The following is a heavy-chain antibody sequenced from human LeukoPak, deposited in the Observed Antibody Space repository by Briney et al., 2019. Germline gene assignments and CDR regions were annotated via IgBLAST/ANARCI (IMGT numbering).Heavy chain of an antibody. CDR3: ARGKNPDWRFHYYYYYGMDV. CDR2: ISSSSNIM. V-gene: IGHV3-48*01. D-gene: IGHD3/OR15-3a*01. Sequence: PGGSLRLSCAASGFTFSSYGMNWVRQAPGKGLEWVSNISSSSNIMNYADSVKGRFTTSRDNAKNSLYLQMNSLRVEDTAVYYCARGKNPDWRFHYYYYYGMDVWGQGTTVTVSS. J-gene: IGHJ6*02. CDR1: GFTFSSYG.